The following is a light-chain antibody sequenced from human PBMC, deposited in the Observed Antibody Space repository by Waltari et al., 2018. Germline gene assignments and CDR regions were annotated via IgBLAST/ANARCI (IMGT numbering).Light chain of an antibody. CDR3: CSFTSSSTWI. CDR2: DVS. CDR1: TSHLGAYNY. Sequence: QSALTQPASVSGSPGQSITISCTGSTSHLGAYNYVSWYQQHPGKAPKLIIFDVSSRPSGVSPRFSGSKSANTASLIISGLQAEDEADYYCCSFTSSSTWIFGGGTKLTVL. V-gene: IGLV2-14*03. J-gene: IGLJ2*01.